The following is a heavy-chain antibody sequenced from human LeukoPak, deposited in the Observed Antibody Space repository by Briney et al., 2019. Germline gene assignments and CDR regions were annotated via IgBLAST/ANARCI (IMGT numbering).Heavy chain of an antibody. CDR1: GXXISXYN. D-gene: IGHD3-16*01. V-gene: IGHV4-59*01. Sequence: PSETQSLTCTVXGXXISXYNXXXXXXXPXXXXXWIGCMHYSGXXXYNPSLKSRVTIXVDTSKNQFSLRLTSVTSADTAMYYCARSNKGGLFDYWGQGILVTVSS. J-gene: IGHJ4*02. CDR2: MHYSGXX. CDR3: ARSNKGGLFDY.